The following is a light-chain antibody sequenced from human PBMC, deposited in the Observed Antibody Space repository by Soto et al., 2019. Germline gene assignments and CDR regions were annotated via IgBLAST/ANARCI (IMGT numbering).Light chain of an antibody. CDR3: QQSHNSFT. Sequence: EIVMTQSPATLSVSPGESATLSCRASQSVDISLAWYQQKPGQAPRLLIHSASTRAPGIPDRFSGSGSGTDFTLTISRLEPEDFAVYYCQQSHNSFTFGQGTRLEIK. CDR1: QSVDIS. V-gene: IGKV3D-15*01. J-gene: IGKJ5*01. CDR2: SAS.